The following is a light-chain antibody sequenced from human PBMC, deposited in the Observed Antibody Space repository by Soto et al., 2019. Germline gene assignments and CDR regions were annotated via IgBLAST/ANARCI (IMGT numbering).Light chain of an antibody. CDR3: QQVNSYPPT. Sequence: EIVLTQSPGTLSLSAGERVTLSCRASQSVSSQLAWYQQKPGQTPRLLIYHASIRATGIPDRFSGSGSGTDFTLTISSLQPEDFATYYCQQVNSYPPTFGQGTRLEI. J-gene: IGKJ5*01. V-gene: IGKV3-11*01. CDR2: HAS. CDR1: QSVSSQ.